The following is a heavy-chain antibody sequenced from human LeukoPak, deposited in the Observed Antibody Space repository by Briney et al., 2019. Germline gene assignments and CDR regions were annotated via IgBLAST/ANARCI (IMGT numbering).Heavy chain of an antibody. CDR1: GFTFSSYA. CDR2: ISASRGNT. CDR3: AKMLYSSGWYEPFDY. Sequence: GGSLRLSCATSGFTFSSYAMNWVRQAPGKGLEWVAGISASRGNTFYADSVKGRFTISGDSSKSTLFLQMNSLRAEDTAVYYCAKMLYSSGWYEPFDYWGQGTLVTVSS. J-gene: IGHJ4*02. V-gene: IGHV3-23*01. D-gene: IGHD6-19*01.